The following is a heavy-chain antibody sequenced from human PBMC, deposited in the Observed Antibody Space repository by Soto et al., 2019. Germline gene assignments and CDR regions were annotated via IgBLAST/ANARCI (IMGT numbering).Heavy chain of an antibody. CDR2: IYHSGST. J-gene: IGHJ5*02. V-gene: IGHV4-4*02. CDR1: GGSISSSNW. Sequence: ASETLSLTCAVSGGSISSSNWWSWVRQPPGKGLEWIGEIYHSGSTNYNPSLKSRVTISVDKSKNQLSLKLSSVTAADTAVYYCARDSYGSGSYSSWFDPWGQGSLVTVSS. D-gene: IGHD3-10*01. CDR3: ARDSYGSGSYSSWFDP.